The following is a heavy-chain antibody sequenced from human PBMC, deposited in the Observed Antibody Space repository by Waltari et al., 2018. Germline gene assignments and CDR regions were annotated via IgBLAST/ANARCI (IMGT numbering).Heavy chain of an antibody. Sequence: VQLEEFGGGVVQPGWSLPLSCAAAGLTFCNFCLPWVRQAPGKGLEWLTFIRYDGNNKYHADSVKGRFIISRDNSKNTLYLQINSLRADDTATYYCVKDGDFFVPGYDAFDVWGQGTMVTVSS. J-gene: IGHJ3*01. V-gene: IGHV3-30*02. CDR1: GLTFCNFC. CDR3: VKDGDFFVPGYDAFDV. CDR2: IRYDGNNK. D-gene: IGHD4-17*01.